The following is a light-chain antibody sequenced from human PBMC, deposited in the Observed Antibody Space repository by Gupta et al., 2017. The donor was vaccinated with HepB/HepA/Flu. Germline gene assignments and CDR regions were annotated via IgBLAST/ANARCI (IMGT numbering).Light chain of an antibody. V-gene: IGLV3-25*03. CDR2: KDS. CDR1: ALPKQY. J-gene: IGLJ2*01. CDR3: QSADSSGTYVV. Sequence: SYELTQPPSVSVSPVQTARITCSGDALPKQYAYWYQQTPGQAPVLVIYKDSERPSGIPERFSGSSSGTTVTLTISGVQAEDEADYYCQSADSSGTYVVFGGGTKLTVL.